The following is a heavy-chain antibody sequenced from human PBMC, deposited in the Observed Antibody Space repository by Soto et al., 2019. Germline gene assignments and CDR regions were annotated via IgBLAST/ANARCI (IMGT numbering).Heavy chain of an antibody. CDR1: GGSFSGYY. CDR3: ARSVVSTANVWFDP. J-gene: IGHJ5*02. V-gene: IGHV4-34*01. CDR2: INHSGST. Sequence: KASETLSLTCAVYGGSFSGYYWSWIRQPPGKGLEWIGEINHSGSTNYNPSLKSRVTISVDTSKNQFSLKLSSVTAADTAVYYCARSVVSTANVWFDPWGQGTLVTVSS. D-gene: IGHD2-15*01.